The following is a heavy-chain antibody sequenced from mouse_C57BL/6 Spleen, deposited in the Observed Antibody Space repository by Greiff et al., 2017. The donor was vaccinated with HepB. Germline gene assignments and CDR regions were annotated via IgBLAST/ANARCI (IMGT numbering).Heavy chain of an antibody. D-gene: IGHD2-4*01. CDR1: GYAFSSSW. CDR3: ARYDYVWYFDV. V-gene: IGHV1-82*01. Sequence: QVTLKVSGPELVKPGASVKISCKASGYAFSSSWMNWVKQRPGKGLEWIGRIYPGDGDTNYNGKFKGKATLTADKSSSTAYMQLSSLTPEDSAVFFCARYDYVWYFDVWGTGTTVTVSS. CDR2: IYPGDGDT. J-gene: IGHJ1*03.